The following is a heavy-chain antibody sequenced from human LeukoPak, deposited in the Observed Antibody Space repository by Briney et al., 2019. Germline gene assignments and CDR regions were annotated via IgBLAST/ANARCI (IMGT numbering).Heavy chain of an antibody. CDR2: VYYSGST. CDR3: ARHGLSAGQGIDS. D-gene: IGHD6-13*01. CDR1: GGSISSGTYY. J-gene: IGHJ4*02. Sequence: NPSETLSLTCTVSGGSISSGTYYWSWIRQHPGKGLEWIGSVYYSGSTYHNPSLQSRVTISIDTSKNQFSLKLSSVTAADTALYFCARHGLSAGQGIDSWGQGTLVTVSS. V-gene: IGHV4-39*01.